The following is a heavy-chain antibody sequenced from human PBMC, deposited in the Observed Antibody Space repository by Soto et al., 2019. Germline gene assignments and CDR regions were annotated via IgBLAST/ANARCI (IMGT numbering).Heavy chain of an antibody. CDR1: GGSISSGGTGSY. D-gene: IGHD1-1*01. Sequence: QVQLQESGPGLVKPSQTLSLTCTDSGGSISSGGTGSYWTWIRQLPGMGLEWIGYIYYTGNTYYNPSLKSRPTISIHTSENQFSLKLTSVTAADTAVYFCASGHDAYKVRYWGQGTLVTVSS. CDR2: IYYTGNT. V-gene: IGHV4-31*03. CDR3: ASGHDAYKVRY. J-gene: IGHJ4*02.